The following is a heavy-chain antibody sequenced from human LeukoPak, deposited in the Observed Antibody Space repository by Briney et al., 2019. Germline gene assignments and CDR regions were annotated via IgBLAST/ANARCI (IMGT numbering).Heavy chain of an antibody. V-gene: IGHV3-23*01. J-gene: IGHJ4*02. CDR2: ISGSGGST. D-gene: IGHD2-8*01. CDR1: GITLSHYG. Sequence: GGSLRLSCAVSGITLSHYGMSWVRQAPGKGLEWVAGISGSGGSTNYADSVKGRFTISRDNRKNILFLQMSSLRAEDTAAYYCAKRPSESCANGVCYFDSWGQGTLVTVSP. CDR3: AKRPSESCANGVCYFDS.